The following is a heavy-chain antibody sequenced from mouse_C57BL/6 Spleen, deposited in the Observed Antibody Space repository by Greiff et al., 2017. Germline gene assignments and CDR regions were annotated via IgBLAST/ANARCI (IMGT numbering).Heavy chain of an antibody. D-gene: IGHD4-1*01. CDR2: IYPGDGDT. CDR1: GYAFSSYW. V-gene: IGHV1-80*01. CDR3: AINWAYYYAMDY. J-gene: IGHJ4*01. Sequence: VQGVESGAELVKPGASVKISCKASGYAFSSYWMNWVKQRPGKGLEWIGQIYPGDGDTNYNGKFKGKATLTADKSSSTAYMQLSSLTSEDSAVYFCAINWAYYYAMDYWGQGTSVTVSS.